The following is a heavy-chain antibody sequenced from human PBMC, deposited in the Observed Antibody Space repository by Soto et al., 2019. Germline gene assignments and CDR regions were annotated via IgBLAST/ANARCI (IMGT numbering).Heavy chain of an antibody. D-gene: IGHD6-6*01. Sequence: GGSLRLSCAASGFTFTFNAMSWVRQVPGMGLEWVASISGSGDTTYNADTVKGRFTISRDTSKNTLYLQMNSLKADDTATYYCAKHGGVAARPTYYYGMDVWGQGTRSPSP. CDR1: GFTFTFNA. V-gene: IGHV3-23*01. CDR2: ISGSGDTT. CDR3: AKHGGVAARPTYYYGMDV. J-gene: IGHJ6*02.